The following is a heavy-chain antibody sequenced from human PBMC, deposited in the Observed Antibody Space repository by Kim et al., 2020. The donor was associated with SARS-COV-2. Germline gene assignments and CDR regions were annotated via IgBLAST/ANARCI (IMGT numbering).Heavy chain of an antibody. CDR2: INPNTGAS. J-gene: IGHJ4*02. Sequence: ASVKVSCKTTGYTFKGYSIHWVRQAPGLGLEWVGRINPNTGASFLAQRFQGRVTMTRDTSINTAYMELRSLTSDDTAIYFCARAQQSVVGYYPDYWGRVTLVTFSS. CDR3: ARAQQSVVGYYPDY. D-gene: IGHD3-3*01. V-gene: IGHV1-2*06. CDR1: GYTFKGYS.